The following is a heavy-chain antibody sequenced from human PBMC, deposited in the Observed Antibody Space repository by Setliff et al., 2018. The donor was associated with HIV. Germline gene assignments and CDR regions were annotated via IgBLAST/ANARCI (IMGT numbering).Heavy chain of an antibody. Sequence: PSETLSLTCTVSGGSISSSSSFWGWIRQPPGKGLELIGTVYYTGNTNYNPSLNSRVTIFVDASKNEFSLQLNSVTAADTAVYYCARGVAAAGMLMDVWGKGTTVTVSS. J-gene: IGHJ6*03. V-gene: IGHV4-39*07. CDR2: VYYTGNT. CDR1: GGSISSSSSF. D-gene: IGHD6-13*01. CDR3: ARGVAAAGMLMDV.